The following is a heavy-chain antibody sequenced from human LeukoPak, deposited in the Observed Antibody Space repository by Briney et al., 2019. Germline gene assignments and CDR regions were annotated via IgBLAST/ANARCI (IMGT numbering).Heavy chain of an antibody. J-gene: IGHJ5*02. CDR1: GFALSKYW. D-gene: IGHD3-3*01. V-gene: IGHV3-74*01. CDR2: INSDGSST. Sequence: GGSLRLSCAASGFALSKYWMHRVRQAPGKGLVWVSRINSDGSSTTYADSVKGRFTISRDNAKNTLYLQMNSLRAEDTAVYYCTRERYDFWSGYYGSWGQGTLVSVSS. CDR3: TRERYDFWSGYYGS.